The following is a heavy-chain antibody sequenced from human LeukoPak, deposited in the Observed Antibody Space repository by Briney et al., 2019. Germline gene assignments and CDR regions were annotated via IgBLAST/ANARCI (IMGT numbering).Heavy chain of an antibody. CDR1: GGSISSGGYY. CDR2: IYYSGST. D-gene: IGHD6-13*01. Sequence: SQTLSLTCTVSGGSISSGGYYWSWIRQHPGKGLEWIGYIYYSGSTYYNSSLNSRVTISVHTSKNQFSLKLSSVTAADTGVYYCARGGAAAGTIDYWGQGSLVAVSS. J-gene: IGHJ4*02. CDR3: ARGGAAAGTIDY. V-gene: IGHV4-31*03.